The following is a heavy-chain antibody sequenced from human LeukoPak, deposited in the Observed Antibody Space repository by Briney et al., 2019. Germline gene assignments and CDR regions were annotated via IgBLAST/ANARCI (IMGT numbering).Heavy chain of an antibody. CDR2: ISGSGGDT. CDR3: ARDLTEWFGELLPYFDY. J-gene: IGHJ4*02. Sequence: GGSLRLSCAASGFTFNSYAMIWVRQAPGKGLEWVSGISGSGGDTHYAESVKGRFTISRDNAKNSLYLQMNSLRAEDTAVYYCARDLTEWFGELLPYFDYWGQGTLVTVSS. D-gene: IGHD3-10*01. CDR1: GFTFNSYA. V-gene: IGHV3-23*01.